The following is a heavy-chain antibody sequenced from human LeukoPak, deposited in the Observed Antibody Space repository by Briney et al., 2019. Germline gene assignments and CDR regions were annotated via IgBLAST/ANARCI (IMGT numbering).Heavy chain of an antibody. J-gene: IGHJ5*02. V-gene: IGHV4-4*07. CDR3: ARAGGGVYCSSTSCFHNWFDP. D-gene: IGHD2-2*01. Sequence: SETLSLTCTVSDGSISSYYWSWIRQPAGKGLEWIGRIYTSGSTNYIPSLKSRVTISVDTSKNQFSLKLSSVTAADTAVYYCARAGGGVYCSSTSCFHNWFDPWGQGTLVTVSS. CDR2: IYTSGST. CDR1: DGSISSYY.